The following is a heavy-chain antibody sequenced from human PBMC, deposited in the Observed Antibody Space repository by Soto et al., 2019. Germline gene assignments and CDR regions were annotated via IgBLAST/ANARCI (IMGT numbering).Heavy chain of an antibody. CDR3: ARGGKIAAAGTANWFDP. V-gene: IGHV4-59*08. CDR1: GVSISSFY. CDR2: IYYSGST. D-gene: IGHD6-13*01. J-gene: IGHJ5*02. Sequence: PSETLSLTCTVSGVSISSFYWSWIRQPPGKGLEWIGYIYYSGSTNYNPSLKSRVTISVDTSTNQFSLRLSSVTAADTAVYYCARGGKIAAAGTANWFDPWGQGTLVTVSS.